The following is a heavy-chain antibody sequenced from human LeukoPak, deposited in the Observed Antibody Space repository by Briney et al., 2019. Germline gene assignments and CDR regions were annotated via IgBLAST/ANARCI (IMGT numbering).Heavy chain of an antibody. CDR3: ARGRGRYYDSSGSLGY. J-gene: IGHJ4*02. D-gene: IGHD3-22*01. Sequence: ASVKVSCKASGYTFTSYDINWVRQATGQGLEWMGWMNPNSGNTGYAQKFQGRVTMTRNTSISTAYVELSSLRSEDTAVYYCARGRGRYYDSSGSLGYWGQGTLVTVSS. V-gene: IGHV1-8*01. CDR1: GYTFTSYD. CDR2: MNPNSGNT.